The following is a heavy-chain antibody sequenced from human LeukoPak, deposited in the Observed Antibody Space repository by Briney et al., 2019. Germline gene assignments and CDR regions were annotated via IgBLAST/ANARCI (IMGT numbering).Heavy chain of an antibody. CDR1: GYTFT. V-gene: IGHV1-2*02. CDR2: INPNSGGT. Sequence: ASVKVSCKASGYTFTDWVRQAPGQGLEWMGWINPNSGGTNYAQKFQGRVTMTRDTSISTAYMELSRLRSDDTAVYYCARDLGRMRGGRQLLFDYWGQGTLVTVSS. CDR3: ARDLGRMRGGRQLLFDY. D-gene: IGHD1-26*01. J-gene: IGHJ4*02.